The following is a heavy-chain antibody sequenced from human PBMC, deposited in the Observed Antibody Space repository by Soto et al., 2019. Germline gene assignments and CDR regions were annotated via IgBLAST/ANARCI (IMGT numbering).Heavy chain of an antibody. CDR3: ARRYGEGYADGWWYFDV. CDR1: GGSISTYY. J-gene: IGHJ2*01. D-gene: IGHD5-18*01. Sequence: QVQLQESGPGLVKPSETLSLTCTVSGGSISTYYWNWIRQPPGKGLEWIGYIYYTGNTNYNPSLKSRVTMSVDTSKNQFSLKLSSVTAADTAVYYCARRYGEGYADGWWYFDVWGRSTLVTVSS. V-gene: IGHV4-59*08. CDR2: IYYTGNT.